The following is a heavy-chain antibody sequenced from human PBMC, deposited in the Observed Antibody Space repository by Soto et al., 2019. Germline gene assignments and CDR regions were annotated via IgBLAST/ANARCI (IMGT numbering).Heavy chain of an antibody. CDR3: AKGQQLVLNYYYYGMDV. J-gene: IGHJ6*02. D-gene: IGHD6-6*01. CDR2: ISYDGSNK. V-gene: IGHV3-30*18. Sequence: GGSLRLSCAASGFTFSSYGMHWVRQAPGKGLEWVAVISYDGSNKYYADSVKGRFTISRDNSKNTLYLQMNSLRAEDTAVYYCAKGQQLVLNYYYYGMDVWGQGTTVTVSS. CDR1: GFTFSSYG.